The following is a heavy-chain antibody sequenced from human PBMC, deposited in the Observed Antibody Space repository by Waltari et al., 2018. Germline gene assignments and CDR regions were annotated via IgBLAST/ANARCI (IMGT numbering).Heavy chain of an antibody. J-gene: IGHJ6*02. CDR3: AKGQGDVWSGYYLYYYYGMDV. CDR2: ISGSGGST. D-gene: IGHD3-3*01. V-gene: IGHV3-23*01. CDR1: GFTFSSYA. Sequence: EVQLLESGGGLVQPGGSLRLSCAASGFTFSSYAMSWVRQAPGKGLEWVSAISGSGGSTNYADSVKGRFTISRDNSKNTRYLQMNSLRAEDTAVYYCAKGQGDVWSGYYLYYYYGMDVWGQGTTVTVSS.